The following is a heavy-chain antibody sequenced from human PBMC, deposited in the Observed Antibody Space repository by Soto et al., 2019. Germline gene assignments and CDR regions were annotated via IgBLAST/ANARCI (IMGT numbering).Heavy chain of an antibody. CDR1: FVNYG. J-gene: IGHJ4*02. D-gene: IGHD2-21*01. Sequence: FVNYGISCVIKKKGKGLERVSVISDNGGSTYYADSVKGRFTITRDYSKTTIYLHMNSLSPEDTAVYYCARGRKYCGPTTCFQFFAYWGQGTLVTVSS. CDR3: ARGRKYCGPTTCFQFFAY. V-gene: IGHV3-23*01. CDR2: ISDNGGST.